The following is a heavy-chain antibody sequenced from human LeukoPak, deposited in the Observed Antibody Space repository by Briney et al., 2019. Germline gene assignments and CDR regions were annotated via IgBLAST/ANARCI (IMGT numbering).Heavy chain of an antibody. D-gene: IGHD4-23*01. V-gene: IGHV3-11*01. CDR1: GFTFSVYY. J-gene: IGHJ4*02. CDR3: ARPPSAHDYGGNSGY. Sequence: GGSLRLSCAASGFTFSVYYMSWIRQAPGKGLEWVSYISSSGSTMYYADSVRGRFTISRNNAENSLSLQMNSLRVEDTAVYYCARPPSAHDYGGNSGYWGQGILVTVSS. CDR2: ISSSGSTM.